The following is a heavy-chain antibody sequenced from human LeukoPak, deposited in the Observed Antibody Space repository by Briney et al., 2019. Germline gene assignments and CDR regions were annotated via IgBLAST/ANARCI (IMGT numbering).Heavy chain of an antibody. CDR2: ISGSGGST. Sequence: GGSLRLSCAASGFTFSNFGMSWVRQAPGKGLEWVSVISGSGGSTYYADSVKGRFTISRDNAENSLYLQMNSLRAEDTAVYYCAREHYFYYMDGWGKGTTVTVSS. J-gene: IGHJ6*03. V-gene: IGHV3-23*01. CDR3: AREHYFYYMDG. CDR1: GFTFSNFG.